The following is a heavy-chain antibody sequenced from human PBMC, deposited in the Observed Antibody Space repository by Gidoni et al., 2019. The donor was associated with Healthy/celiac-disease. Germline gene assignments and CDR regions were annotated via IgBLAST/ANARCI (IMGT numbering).Heavy chain of an antibody. V-gene: IGHV3-48*04. CDR3: AILWFGELIYYYGMDV. CDR1: VFTFRSYS. Sequence: EVQLVESGGGLVQPGGSLRLSCAASVFTFRSYSMNWVRQAPGKGLEWVSYISSSSSTIYYADSVKGRFTISRDNAKNSLYLQMNSLRAEDTAVYYCAILWFGELIYYYGMDVWGQGTTVTVSS. D-gene: IGHD3-10*01. CDR2: ISSSSSTI. J-gene: IGHJ6*02.